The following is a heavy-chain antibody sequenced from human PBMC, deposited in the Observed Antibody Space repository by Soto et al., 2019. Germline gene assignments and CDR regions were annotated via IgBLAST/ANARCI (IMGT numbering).Heavy chain of an antibody. J-gene: IGHJ1*01. V-gene: IGHV3-11*01. Sequence: GGSLRLSCAASGFAFSDYYMSWIRQAPGKGLEWVSHISGSGSTIYFADSVKGRFTISRDNAKNSLYLQMNSLRAEDTAVYYCARDCSSSSCYGYFQHWGQGTRVTVSS. CDR3: ARDCSSSSCYGYFQH. D-gene: IGHD2-2*01. CDR2: ISGSGSTI. CDR1: GFAFSDYY.